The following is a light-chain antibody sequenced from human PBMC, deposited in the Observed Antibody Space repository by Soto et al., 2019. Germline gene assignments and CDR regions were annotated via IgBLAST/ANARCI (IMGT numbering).Light chain of an antibody. CDR3: SSYTSSSTLV. CDR2: EVS. Sequence: QSALTQPASVSGSPGQSITISCTGTSSDVGGYENVSWYRQHPGKAPKLMIYEVSNRPSGVSDRFSGSKSGNTASLTISGLQGEDEADYYCSSYTSSSTLVFGTGTKVTVL. V-gene: IGLV2-14*01. J-gene: IGLJ1*01. CDR1: SSDVGGYEN.